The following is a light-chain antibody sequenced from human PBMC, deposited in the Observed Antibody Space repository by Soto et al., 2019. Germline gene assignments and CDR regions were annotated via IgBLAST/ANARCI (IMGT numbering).Light chain of an antibody. V-gene: IGKV3-20*01. J-gene: IGKJ2*01. CDR2: GAS. CDR1: QSVSNNY. Sequence: EIVLTQSPGTLSLSPGERATLSCRASQSVSNNYLAWYQQKPGQAPRLLISGASSRTTGILDRFSSSGSGTDFTLNISRLEPEDLEVYYSNQYGSQWFTFGQGSNLEIK. CDR3: NQYGSQWFT.